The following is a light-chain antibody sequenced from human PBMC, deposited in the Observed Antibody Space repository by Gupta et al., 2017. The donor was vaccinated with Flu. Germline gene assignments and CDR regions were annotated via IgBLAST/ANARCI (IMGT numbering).Light chain of an antibody. V-gene: IGLV2-14*01. J-gene: IGLJ3*02. CDR3: SSYTASGTL. Sequence: TSSDISCYNCCSYYQHQPCKAPILMMYEISHRPSGVSDRFSGSKSSNTASLIISGLLAEDEADYYCSSYTASGTLFGGGTKLTVL. CDR2: EIS. CDR1: SSDISCYNC.